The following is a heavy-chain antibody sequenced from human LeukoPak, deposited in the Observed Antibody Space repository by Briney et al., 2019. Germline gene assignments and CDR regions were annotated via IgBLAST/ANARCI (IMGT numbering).Heavy chain of an antibody. D-gene: IGHD3-10*01. Sequence: SETLSLTCAVYGGSFSAYSWSWIRQPPGKGLEGIGEINHSGSTTYNPSLKSRVTISVDTSKNQFSLKLSSVTAADTAVYYCARALVNTYYYGSGSYQNSYYYDMDVWGQGTTVTVSS. CDR3: ARALVNTYYYGSGSYQNSYYYDMDV. V-gene: IGHV4-34*01. J-gene: IGHJ6*02. CDR1: GGSFSAYS. CDR2: INHSGST.